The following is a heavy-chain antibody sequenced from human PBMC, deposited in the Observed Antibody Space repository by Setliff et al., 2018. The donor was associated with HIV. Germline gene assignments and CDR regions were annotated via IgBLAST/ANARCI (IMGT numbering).Heavy chain of an antibody. J-gene: IGHJ4*02. CDR1: GDNFNNVA. V-gene: IGHV1-69*13. D-gene: IGHD3-9*01. CDR3: AGVISQFSDWQKDYFQY. CDR2: ILPIFGAT. Sequence: SVKVSCKASGDNFNNVAFNWVRQAPGQGLEWMGGILPIFGATDYAQKFQGRLTLTAVQSENSVYMELSSLRSEDTVVYYCAGVISQFSDWQKDYFQYWGQGTLVTVSS.